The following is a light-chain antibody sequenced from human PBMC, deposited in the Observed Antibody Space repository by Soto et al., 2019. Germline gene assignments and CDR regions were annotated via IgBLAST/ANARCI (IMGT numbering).Light chain of an antibody. CDR2: DAS. V-gene: IGKV3-11*01. J-gene: IGKJ5*01. Sequence: EIVLTQSPATLSLSPGERATLSCRASQSVSSYLAWYQQKPGQAPSLLIYDASNRATGIPARFSGSGSGTAFTLTISSLEPEDFAVYYCQQRSNWPLITFGQGTRLEIK. CDR1: QSVSSY. CDR3: QQRSNWPLIT.